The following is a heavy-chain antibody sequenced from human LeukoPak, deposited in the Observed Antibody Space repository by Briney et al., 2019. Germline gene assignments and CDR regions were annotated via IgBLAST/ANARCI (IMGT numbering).Heavy chain of an antibody. D-gene: IGHD3-10*01. CDR2: IIPIFGTA. CDR1: GGTFSSYA. Sequence: SVKVSCKASGGTFSSYAISWVRQAPGQGLEWMGGIIPIFGTANYTQKFQGRVTITADESTSTAYMELSSLRSEDTAVYYCARDHLYGSGSYYTFDYWGQGTLVTVSS. CDR3: ARDHLYGSGSYYTFDY. J-gene: IGHJ4*02. V-gene: IGHV1-69*13.